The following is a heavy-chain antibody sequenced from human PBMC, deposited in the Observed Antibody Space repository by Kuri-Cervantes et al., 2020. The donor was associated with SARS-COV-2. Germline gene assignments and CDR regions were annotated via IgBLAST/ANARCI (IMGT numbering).Heavy chain of an antibody. CDR2: INPNSGGT. CDR1: AYTFTGYY. D-gene: IGHD3-22*01. CDR3: ARDRGKAAYYYDSSGYFY. Sequence: ASVKVSCKASAYTFTGYYMHWVRQAPGQGLEWMGWINPNSGGTKYAQKFQGRVTMTTDTSISTAYMEVSSLRSDDTAVYYCARDRGKAAYYYDSSGYFYWGQGTLVTVSS. J-gene: IGHJ4*02. V-gene: IGHV1-2*02.